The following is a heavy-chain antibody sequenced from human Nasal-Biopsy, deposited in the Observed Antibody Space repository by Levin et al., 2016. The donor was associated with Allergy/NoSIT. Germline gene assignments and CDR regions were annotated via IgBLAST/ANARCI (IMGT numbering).Heavy chain of an antibody. CDR1: GGSISGGDYN. CDR2: IYSSEGP. CDR3: ARERRGRAYFDD. Sequence: LRLSCSVSGGSISGGDYNWSWLRQHPGKGLEWIGNIYSSEGPSYNPSLKSRLTMSIDMSKNQFSLNLASVTAADTAVYFCARERRGRAYFDDWGQGILVTVSS. J-gene: IGHJ4*02. D-gene: IGHD1-26*01. V-gene: IGHV4-31*03.